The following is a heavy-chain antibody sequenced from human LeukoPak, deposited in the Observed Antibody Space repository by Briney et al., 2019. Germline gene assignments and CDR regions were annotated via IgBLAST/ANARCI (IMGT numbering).Heavy chain of an antibody. Sequence: GAPVKVSCKASGYTFTSYGISWVRQAPGQGLEWMGWISAFNGDTKYAQKLQGRVTMTTDTSTSTAYMDLRSLRSDDTAVYYCARVGGFDFWSGYSIPGLGGDYWGQGTLVTVSS. V-gene: IGHV1-18*01. CDR2: ISAFNGDT. J-gene: IGHJ4*02. D-gene: IGHD3-3*01. CDR3: ARVGGFDFWSGYSIPGLGGDY. CDR1: GYTFTSYG.